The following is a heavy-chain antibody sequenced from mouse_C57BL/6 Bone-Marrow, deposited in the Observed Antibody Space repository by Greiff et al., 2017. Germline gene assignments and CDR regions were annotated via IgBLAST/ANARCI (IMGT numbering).Heavy chain of an antibody. CDR3: AREWLPYYYAMDY. D-gene: IGHD2-2*01. CDR2: ISDGGSYT. V-gene: IGHV5-4*01. J-gene: IGHJ4*01. Sequence: EVQLVESGGGLVKPGGSLKLSCAASGFTFSSYAMSWVRQTPEKRLEWVATISDGGSYTYYPDNVKGRCTISRANAKNNLYLQMSHLKSEDTAMYYCAREWLPYYYAMDYWGQGTSVTVSS. CDR1: GFTFSSYA.